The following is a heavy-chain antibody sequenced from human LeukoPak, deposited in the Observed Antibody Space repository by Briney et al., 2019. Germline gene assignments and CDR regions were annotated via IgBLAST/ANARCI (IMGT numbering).Heavy chain of an antibody. V-gene: IGHV1-2*02. Sequence: GASVKVSCKASGYTFSDFYIHWVRQAPGQGFEWMGWINPKTGVPHSAEKFQGRVTMTRDTSISTAYMELTRLRSDDTAVYFCARGSDYDDYFYMDFWGKGTTVTVSS. CDR2: INPKTGVP. J-gene: IGHJ6*03. CDR1: GYTFSDFY. CDR3: ARGSDYDDYFYMDF.